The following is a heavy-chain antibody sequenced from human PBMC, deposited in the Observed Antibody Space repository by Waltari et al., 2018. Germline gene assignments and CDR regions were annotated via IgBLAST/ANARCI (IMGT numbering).Heavy chain of an antibody. CDR2: MSRSGVCT. CDR3: AKAYCSDTSCDLHFDR. Sequence: VQLLESGGGLVQPGGALGLSCKASGFTFIDYSMRWVRRVPGKGLAGGAAMSRSGVCTDYADSVSGRLTVFRDNPRSTLYFEMRSLSVADTATYYWAKAYCSDTSCDLHFDRWGRGTLVTVSS. V-gene: IGHV3-23*01. D-gene: IGHD2-2*01. CDR1: GFTFIDYS. J-gene: IGHJ4*02.